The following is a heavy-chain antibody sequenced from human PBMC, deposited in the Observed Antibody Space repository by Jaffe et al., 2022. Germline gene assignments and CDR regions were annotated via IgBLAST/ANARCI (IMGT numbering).Heavy chain of an antibody. Sequence: EVQLVESGGGLVQPGGSLRLSCAASGFTVSSNYMSWVRQAPGKGLEWVSVIYSGGSTYYADSVKGRFTISRHNSKNTLYLQMNSLRAEDTAVYYCAREVVATEHREAAFDIWGQGTMVTVSS. CDR1: GFTVSSNY. V-gene: IGHV3-53*04. J-gene: IGHJ3*02. CDR3: AREVVATEHREAAFDI. D-gene: IGHD5-12*01. CDR2: IYSGGST.